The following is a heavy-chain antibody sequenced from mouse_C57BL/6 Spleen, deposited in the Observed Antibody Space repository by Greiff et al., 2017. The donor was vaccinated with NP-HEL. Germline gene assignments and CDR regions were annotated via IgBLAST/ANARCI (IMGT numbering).Heavy chain of an antibody. J-gene: IGHJ1*03. CDR2: ISSGGSYT. CDR3: ARHGGTRYFDV. D-gene: IGHD4-1*01. Sequence: EVKVVESGGDLVKPGGSLKLSCAASGFTFSSYGMSWVRQTPDKRLEWVATISSGGSYTYYPDSVTGRFTITRANAKNTLYLQMSSLKSEDTAVYYCARHGGTRYFDVWGTGTTVTVSS. CDR1: GFTFSSYG. V-gene: IGHV5-6*01.